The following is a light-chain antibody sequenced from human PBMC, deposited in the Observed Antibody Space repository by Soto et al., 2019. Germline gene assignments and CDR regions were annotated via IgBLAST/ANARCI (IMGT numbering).Light chain of an antibody. CDR1: KSVRSNF. V-gene: IGKV3-20*01. J-gene: IGKJ1*01. CDR3: QQYGSALQT. CDR2: GAS. Sequence: EIVLTQSPGTLSLSPGERATLSCRASKSVRSNFLAWYQQRPGQAPRLLIYGASSRATDIPDRFSGSGSGTDFTLIISRLEPEDYAMYYCQQYGSALQTFGQGTKVEIK.